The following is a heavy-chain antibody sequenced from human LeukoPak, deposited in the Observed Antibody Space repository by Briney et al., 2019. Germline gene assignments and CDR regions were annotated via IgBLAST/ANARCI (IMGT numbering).Heavy chain of an antibody. CDR1: GFTVSSNY. V-gene: IGHV3-53*01. J-gene: IGHJ4*02. Sequence: GGSLRLSCAASGFTVSSNYMSWVRQAPGKGLERVSVIYSGGSTYYADSVKGRFTISRDNSKNTLYLQMNSLRAEDTAVYYCASGYYYDSSAPWGYWGQGTLVTVSS. CDR3: ASGYYYDSSAPWGY. D-gene: IGHD3-22*01. CDR2: IYSGGST.